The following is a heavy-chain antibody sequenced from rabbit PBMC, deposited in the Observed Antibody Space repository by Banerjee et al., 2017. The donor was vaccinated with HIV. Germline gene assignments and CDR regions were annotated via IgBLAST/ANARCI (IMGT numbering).Heavy chain of an antibody. D-gene: IGHD4-1*01. CDR1: GFSFSNKYV. CDR2: IYTSSGST. V-gene: IGHV1S43*01. CDR3: ARDLAGVIGWNFGL. J-gene: IGHJ4*01. Sequence: QEQLEESGGDLVKPEGSLTLTCTASGFSFSNKYVMCWVRQAPGKGLELIACIYTSSGSTWHANWVNGRFTISRSTSLNTVDLKMTSLTAADTATYFCARDLAGVIGWNFGLWGQGTLVTVS.